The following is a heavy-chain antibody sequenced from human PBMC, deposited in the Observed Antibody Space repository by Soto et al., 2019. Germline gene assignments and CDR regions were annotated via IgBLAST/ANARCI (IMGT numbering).Heavy chain of an antibody. Sequence: PGESLKISCKGSGCSFTSYWIGWVRQMPGKGLEWMGIIYPGDSDTRYSPSFQGQVTISADKSISTAYLQWSSLKASDTAMYYCARTTGSWTPYYYYYYGMDVWGQGTTVTVSS. CDR3: ARTTGSWTPYYYYYYGMDV. CDR2: IYPGDSDT. J-gene: IGHJ6*02. CDR1: GCSFTSYW. V-gene: IGHV5-51*01. D-gene: IGHD6-13*01.